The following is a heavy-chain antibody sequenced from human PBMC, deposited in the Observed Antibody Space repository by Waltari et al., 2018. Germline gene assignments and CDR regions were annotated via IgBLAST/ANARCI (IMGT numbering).Heavy chain of an antibody. J-gene: IGHJ4*02. CDR1: GYTFPSYD. V-gene: IGHV1-8*03. Sequence: QVQLVQSGAEVKKPGASVKVSCKASGYTFPSYDLNWVRQATGQGLEWMGWMNLNSGNTGYAQKFQGRVTITRNTSISTAYMELSSLRSEDTAVYYCARGGTVTQGAGYYWGQGTLVTVSS. CDR2: MNLNSGNT. CDR3: ARGGTVTQGAGYY. D-gene: IGHD4-17*01.